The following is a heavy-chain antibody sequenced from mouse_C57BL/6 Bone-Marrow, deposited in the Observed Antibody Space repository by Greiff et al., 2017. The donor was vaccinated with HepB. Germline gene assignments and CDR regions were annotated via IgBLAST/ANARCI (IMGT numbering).Heavy chain of an antibody. Sequence: QVQLQQPGAELVRPGTSVKLSCKASGYTFTSYWMHWVKQRPGQGLEWIGVIDPSDSYTNYNQKFKGKATLTVDTSSSTAYMQLSSLTSEDSAVYYCARSREDYWGQGTSVTVSS. CDR2: IDPSDSYT. CDR3: ARSREDY. V-gene: IGHV1-59*01. J-gene: IGHJ4*01. CDR1: GYTFTSYW.